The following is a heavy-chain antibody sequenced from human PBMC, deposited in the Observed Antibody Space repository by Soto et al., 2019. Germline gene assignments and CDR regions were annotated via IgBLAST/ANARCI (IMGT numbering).Heavy chain of an antibody. CDR1: GYTLSTYD. CDR2: IGGYNGKT. J-gene: IGHJ6*02. CDR3: RGGGYTGYGMDI. D-gene: IGHD5-12*01. V-gene: IGHV1-18*01. Sequence: QVQLVQSGAEVKKPGASVKVSCKASGYTLSTYDITWVRQAPGQGLEWLGWIGGYNGKTKFAQKLQVSVTLITETFTITVYRELMRRTSDDSAVYCTRGGGYTGYGMDIWGQGTTVTVSS.